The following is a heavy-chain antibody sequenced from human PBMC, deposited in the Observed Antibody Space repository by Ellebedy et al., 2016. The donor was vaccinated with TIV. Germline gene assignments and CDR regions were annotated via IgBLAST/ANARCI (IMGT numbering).Heavy chain of an antibody. D-gene: IGHD6-13*01. Sequence: PGGSLRLSCAASGFTFNSYTLGWVRQAPGKGLEWVSDINRSGYKTYYVGSVKGRFTISRDSSRDTLYLQMNSLRAEDTGVYFCVRAGDLRWYDYWGQGTLVTVSS. J-gene: IGHJ4*02. CDR3: VRAGDLRWYDY. CDR1: GFTFNSYT. V-gene: IGHV3-23*05. CDR2: INRSGYKT.